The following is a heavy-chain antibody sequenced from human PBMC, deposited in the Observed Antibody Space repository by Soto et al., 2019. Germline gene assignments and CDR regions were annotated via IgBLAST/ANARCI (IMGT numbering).Heavy chain of an antibody. CDR2: IYWDDDK. CDR3: ARLYYDILTAYLALGAFDI. V-gene: IGHV2-5*02. D-gene: IGHD3-9*01. Sequence: QITLKESGPTLAKSTQTLTLTCTFSGSSLSASGVGVGWIRQPPGKALEWLALIYWDDDKRYSPSLKSRLTITRDTSKNQVVLTMSDMDPVDTATYYCARLYYDILTAYLALGAFDIWGQGTMVTVSS. J-gene: IGHJ3*02. CDR1: GSSLSASGVG.